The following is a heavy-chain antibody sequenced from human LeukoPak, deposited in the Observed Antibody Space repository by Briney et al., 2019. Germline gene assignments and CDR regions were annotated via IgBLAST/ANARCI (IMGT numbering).Heavy chain of an antibody. Sequence: GGSLRLSCAASELNVSRNYTHWVRQAPGKGLEWVSVIYSSGTTFYADSVKGRFTVSRDNSQNTVYLQMNTLRDEDTAVYFCARGVMAYWYFDLWGRGTLVTGFS. CDR1: ELNVSRNY. CDR2: IYSSGTT. J-gene: IGHJ2*01. V-gene: IGHV3-66*01. CDR3: ARGVMAYWYFDL. D-gene: IGHD3-16*01.